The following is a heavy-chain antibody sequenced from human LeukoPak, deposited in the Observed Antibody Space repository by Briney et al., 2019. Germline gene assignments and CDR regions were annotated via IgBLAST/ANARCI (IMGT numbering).Heavy chain of an antibody. CDR3: ARDGIAARQFDF. V-gene: IGHV4-31*03. Sequence: SETLSLTCTVSGGSIKNRAYYWSWIRQLPGKGLEWIGYIYYSGSTYYNPSLKSRVTISLDTSENQFSLKLSSVTAADTAVYYCARDGIAARQFDFWGQGTLVTVSS. CDR1: GGSIKNRAYY. J-gene: IGHJ4*02. D-gene: IGHD6-6*01. CDR2: IYYSGST.